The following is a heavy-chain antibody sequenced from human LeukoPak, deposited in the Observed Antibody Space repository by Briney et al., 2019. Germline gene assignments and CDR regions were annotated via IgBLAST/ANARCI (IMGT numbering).Heavy chain of an antibody. CDR1: GFTFSSYA. J-gene: IGHJ6*02. Sequence: GGSLRLSCAASGFTFSSYAMHWVRQAPGKGLEWVAVISYDGSNKYYADSVKGRFTISRDNSKNTLYLQMNSLRAEDTAVYYCASQGDILTGYPPDYYGMDVWGQGTTVTVSS. CDR3: ASQGDILTGYPPDYYGMDV. CDR2: ISYDGSNK. V-gene: IGHV3-30-3*02. D-gene: IGHD3-9*01.